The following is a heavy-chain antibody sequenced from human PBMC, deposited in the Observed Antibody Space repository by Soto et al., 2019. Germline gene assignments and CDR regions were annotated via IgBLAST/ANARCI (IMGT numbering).Heavy chain of an antibody. CDR3: ARSEASDFWSGSNI. CDR1: GFTFSSYS. Sequence: PGGSLRLSCAASGFTFSSYSMNWVRQAPGKGLEWVSSISSSSSYIYYADSVKGRFTISRDNAKNSLYLQMNSLRAEDTAVYYCARSEASDFWSGSNIWGQGTMVTVSS. D-gene: IGHD3-3*01. CDR2: ISSSSSYI. J-gene: IGHJ3*02. V-gene: IGHV3-21*01.